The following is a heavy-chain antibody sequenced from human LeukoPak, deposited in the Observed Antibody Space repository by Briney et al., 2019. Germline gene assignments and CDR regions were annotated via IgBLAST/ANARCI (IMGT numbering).Heavy chain of an antibody. V-gene: IGHV3-48*03. J-gene: IGHJ3*02. CDR2: ISSSGSTI. CDR3: AREETDAFYI. Sequence: GGSLRLSCAASGFTFSSYEMNWVRQAPGKGLEWVSYISSSGSTIYYADSVKGRFTISRDNAKNSLYLQMNSLRAEDTAVYYCAREETDAFYIWGQGTMVTVSS. CDR1: GFTFSSYE.